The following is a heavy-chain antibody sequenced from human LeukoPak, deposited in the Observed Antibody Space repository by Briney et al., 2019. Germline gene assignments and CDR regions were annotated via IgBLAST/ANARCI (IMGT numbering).Heavy chain of an antibody. D-gene: IGHD3-22*01. Sequence: SETLSLTCAVYGGSFSGYYWSWIRQPPGKGLEWIGEINHSGSTNYNPSLKSRVTISVDTSKNQFSLKLSSVTAADTAVYYCASVHYYDSSGYYWGQGTLVTVSS. CDR3: ASVHYYDSSGYY. V-gene: IGHV4-34*01. CDR1: GGSFSGYY. CDR2: INHSGST. J-gene: IGHJ4*02.